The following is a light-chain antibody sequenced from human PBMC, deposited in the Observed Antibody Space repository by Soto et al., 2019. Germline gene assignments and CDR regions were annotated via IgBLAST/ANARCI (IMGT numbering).Light chain of an antibody. Sequence: MVLAQCPATRAGSSRERATLSCRASQSVSSNLAWYQQKPGQAPRLLIFDASNRATGIPARLSGSGSGTDFTLIISSLEPEDFAVYYCQQRSNWPLTFGGGTKVDIK. CDR1: QSVSSN. CDR2: DAS. CDR3: QQRSNWPLT. J-gene: IGKJ4*01. V-gene: IGKV3-11*01.